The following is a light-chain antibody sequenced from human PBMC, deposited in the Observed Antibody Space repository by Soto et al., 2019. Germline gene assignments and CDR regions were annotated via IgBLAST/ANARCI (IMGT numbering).Light chain of an antibody. CDR2: DAS. Sequence: EIVLTQSPATLSLSPGERATLSCRASQSVSSYLAWYQQKPGQAPRLLIYDASNRATGIPARFSGSGSGTDFTLTISSLGPEDFAVYYCQQRSGAFGPGTKVDIK. V-gene: IGKV3-11*01. CDR3: QQRSGA. CDR1: QSVSSY. J-gene: IGKJ3*01.